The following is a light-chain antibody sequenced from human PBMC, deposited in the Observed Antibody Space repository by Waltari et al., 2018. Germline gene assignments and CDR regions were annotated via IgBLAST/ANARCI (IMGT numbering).Light chain of an antibody. Sequence: EIVLTQSPATLSLSPGERATLSCRASQSVYTFLAWYQQKPGQAPRLLIYHASNRAAGIPARFSGSGSGTDFTLTIGSLEPEDSAVYYCQQRANWPPLTFGGGTKVEI. CDR1: QSVYTF. J-gene: IGKJ4*01. CDR3: QQRANWPPLT. V-gene: IGKV3-11*01. CDR2: HAS.